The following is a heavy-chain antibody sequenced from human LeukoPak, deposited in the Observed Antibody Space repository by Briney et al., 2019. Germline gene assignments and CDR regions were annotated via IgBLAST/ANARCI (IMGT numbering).Heavy chain of an antibody. V-gene: IGHV3-53*01. Sequence: GGSLRLSCAASGFTVSSNYMSWVRQAPGKGLEWVSVIYSGGSTHYADSVKGRFTISRDNSKNTLYLQMNNLRAEDTAVYYCAKDWALRAAGSFDYWGRGTLVTVSS. CDR1: GFTVSSNY. D-gene: IGHD6-13*01. CDR2: IYSGGST. J-gene: IGHJ4*02. CDR3: AKDWALRAAGSFDY.